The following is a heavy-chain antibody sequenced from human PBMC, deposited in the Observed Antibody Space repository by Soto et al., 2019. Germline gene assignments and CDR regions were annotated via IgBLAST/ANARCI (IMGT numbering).Heavy chain of an antibody. CDR1: GFTFSSYG. CDR2: IWYDGSNK. V-gene: IGHV3-33*01. CDR3: ARAPVVVPAAFYYYGMDV. D-gene: IGHD2-2*01. J-gene: IGHJ6*02. Sequence: QVQLVESGGGVVQPGRSLRLSCAASGFTFSSYGMHWVRQAPGKGLEWVAVIWYDGSNKYYADYVKGRFTISRDNSKNTLYLQMNSLRAEDTAVYYWARAPVVVPAAFYYYGMDVWGQGTTVTVSS.